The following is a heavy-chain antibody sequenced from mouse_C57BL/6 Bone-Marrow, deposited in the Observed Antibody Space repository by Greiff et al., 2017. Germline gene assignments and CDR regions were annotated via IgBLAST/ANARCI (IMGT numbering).Heavy chain of an antibody. Sequence: VLLVESGPELVKPGASVKISCKASGYAFSSSWMNWVKQRPGKGLEWIGRIYPGDGDTYYNGKFKGKATLTADKSSSTAYMQLSSLTSEDSAVYYGARSVYYSNYLFNYWGQGTTLTVSS. CDR2: IYPGDGDT. CDR3: ARSVYYSNYLFNY. J-gene: IGHJ2*01. V-gene: IGHV1-82*01. CDR1: GYAFSSSW. D-gene: IGHD2-5*01.